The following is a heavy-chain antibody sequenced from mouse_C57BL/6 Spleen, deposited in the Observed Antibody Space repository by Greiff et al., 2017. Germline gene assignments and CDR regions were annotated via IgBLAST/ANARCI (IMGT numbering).Heavy chain of an antibody. CDR2: ITVKSDNYGA. J-gene: IGHJ3*01. Sequence: VQLVETGGGLVRPGNSLKLSCVTSGYTFSNYRMSWLRQPPGKRLEWIAVITVKSDNYGANYAVYVQGRFAISREDSKSSVYLEMNRLRGEDTATYFCSTAFAYWGQGTLVTVSA. CDR3: STAFAY. CDR1: GYTFSNYR. V-gene: IGHV13-2*01.